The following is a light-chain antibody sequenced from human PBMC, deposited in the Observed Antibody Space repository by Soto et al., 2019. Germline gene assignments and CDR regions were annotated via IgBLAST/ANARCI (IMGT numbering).Light chain of an antibody. J-gene: IGKJ4*01. CDR1: QSVTSNY. V-gene: IGKV3-20*01. CDR3: QQYNSWPLT. CDR2: DAS. Sequence: EIVLTQSPGTLSLSPGERATLSCRASQSVTSNYLAWYQQKPGQAPRLLIYDASSRATGIPDRFSGSGSGTEFTLTISSLQSEDFAVYYCQQYNSWPLTFGGGTKVDIK.